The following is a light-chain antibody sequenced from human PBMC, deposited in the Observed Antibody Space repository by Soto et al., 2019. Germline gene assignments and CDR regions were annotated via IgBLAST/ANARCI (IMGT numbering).Light chain of an antibody. CDR1: QSIGSSY. V-gene: IGKV3-20*01. CDR2: AAS. Sequence: EIVLTQSPGTLSLSPGERATLSCRASQSIGSSYLAWYQQRPGQAPRLLIYAASSRATGIPDRFSGGGSATDFTLTVSRLEPEDFAVYYCQQYGSSPRTFGQGTKLEIK. J-gene: IGKJ2*01. CDR3: QQYGSSPRT.